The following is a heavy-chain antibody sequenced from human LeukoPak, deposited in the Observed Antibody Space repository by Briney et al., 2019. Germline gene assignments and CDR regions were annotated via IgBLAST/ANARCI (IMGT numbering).Heavy chain of an antibody. CDR1: GGTFSSYA. D-gene: IGHD6-25*01. J-gene: IGHJ1*01. V-gene: IGHV1-69*05. Sequence: SVKVSCKASGGTFSSYAISWVRQAPGQGLEWMGRIIPIFGTANYAQKFQGRVTITTDESASTAYMELSSLRSEDTAVYYCARNAPSGIAAADWGQGTLVTVSS. CDR3: ARNAPSGIAAAD. CDR2: IIPIFGTA.